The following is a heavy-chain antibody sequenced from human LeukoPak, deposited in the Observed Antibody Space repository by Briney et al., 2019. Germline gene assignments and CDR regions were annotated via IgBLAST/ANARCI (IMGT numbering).Heavy chain of an antibody. Sequence: SETLSLTCTVSGASVRSDHWNWIRQSPGKGLEWIAYMHGSGSPNYNPSLASRLTLSVDATENLLSLKLTSVTAADTAVYFCARDLSVNAFDICGQGTLVTVSS. J-gene: IGHJ3*02. V-gene: IGHV4-59*02. CDR3: ARDLSVNAFDI. CDR1: GASVRSDH. D-gene: IGHD2/OR15-2a*01. CDR2: MHGSGSP.